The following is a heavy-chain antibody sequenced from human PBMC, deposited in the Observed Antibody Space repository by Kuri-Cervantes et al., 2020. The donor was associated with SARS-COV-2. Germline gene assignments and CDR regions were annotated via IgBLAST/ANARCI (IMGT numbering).Heavy chain of an antibody. CDR2: ISSSGSTI. V-gene: IGHV3-11*01. D-gene: IGHD6-19*01. Sequence: GGSLRLSCAASGFTFSSYSRHWVRQAPGKGLEWVSYISSSGSTIYYADSVKGRFTISRDNAKNSLYLQMNSLRAEDTAVYYCAREEGWFPRKGFDYWGQGTLVTVSS. CDR3: AREEGWFPRKGFDY. CDR1: GFTFSSYS. J-gene: IGHJ4*02.